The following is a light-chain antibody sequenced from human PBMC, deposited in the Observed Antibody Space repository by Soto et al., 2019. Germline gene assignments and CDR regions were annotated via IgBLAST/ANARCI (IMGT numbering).Light chain of an antibody. J-gene: IGKJ4*01. CDR1: QSVSSN. CDR3: QQYDNWPPVT. V-gene: IGKV3-15*01. CDR2: GAS. Sequence: EIVMTQSPATLSVSPGERAILSCRTSQSVSSNLAWYQRKPGQAPRLLIYGASARATGIPARFSGCGSGTEFTLTISSLQSEDFAVYYCQQYDNWPPVTFGGGTKVEIK.